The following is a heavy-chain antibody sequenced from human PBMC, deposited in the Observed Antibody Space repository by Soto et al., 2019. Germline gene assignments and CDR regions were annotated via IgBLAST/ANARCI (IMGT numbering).Heavy chain of an antibody. CDR3: ARDSGAEVVAPPEARYMDV. Sequence: QVNLVQSGAEVKRPGASVKISCKASGFTFTNYGFSWVRLAPGQGLEWLGWISSFNGNTNYPRKNQGRITMTTDTSTTTVYMELRSLTPDDTAVYFCARDSGAEVVAPPEARYMDVWGKGTTVTVSS. D-gene: IGHD6-25*01. CDR1: GFTFTNYG. V-gene: IGHV1-18*01. J-gene: IGHJ6*03. CDR2: ISSFNGNT.